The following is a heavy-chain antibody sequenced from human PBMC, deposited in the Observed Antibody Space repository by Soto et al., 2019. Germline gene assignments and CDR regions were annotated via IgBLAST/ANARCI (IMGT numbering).Heavy chain of an antibody. Sequence: QVQLVQSGAEVRRPGSSVKVSCKASEDTFSTYAIGWVRQAPGQGLEWRGGIIPIFDTTNYAQSFRDRVTITADKTTNTGYMELSSLRFEDTALYYCARSIRRSVGSCSGCHDWGQGTTVTVSS. CDR2: IIPIFDTT. V-gene: IGHV1-69*06. D-gene: IGHD6-6*01. CDR3: ARSIRRSVGSCSGCHD. J-gene: IGHJ6*02. CDR1: EDTFSTYA.